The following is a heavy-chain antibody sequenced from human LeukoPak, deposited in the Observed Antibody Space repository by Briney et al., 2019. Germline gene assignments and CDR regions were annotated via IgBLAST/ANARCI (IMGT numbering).Heavy chain of an antibody. Sequence: GGSLRLSCAASGFXFSSYGIHWVRQAPGKGLEWVALIWYDGSNKYYADSVRGRFTISRDNSKNTLYLQMNSLRAEDTAVYYCAREKSPDSSGYYYVADAFDIWGQGTMVTVSS. CDR1: GFXFSSYG. J-gene: IGHJ3*02. CDR3: AREKSPDSSGYYYVADAFDI. CDR2: IWYDGSNK. D-gene: IGHD3-22*01. V-gene: IGHV3-33*01.